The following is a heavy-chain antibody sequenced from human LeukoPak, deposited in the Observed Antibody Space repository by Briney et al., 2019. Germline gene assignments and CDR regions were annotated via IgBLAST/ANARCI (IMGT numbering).Heavy chain of an antibody. J-gene: IGHJ3*02. D-gene: IGHD1-26*01. V-gene: IGHV4-31*03. Sequence: PSETLSLTCTVSGGSISSGGYYWSWIRQHPGKGLEWTGYIYYSGSTYYNPSRKSRVTMSVDTSKNQFSLKLSSVTAADTAVYYCARGGSYMPSTPNDAFDIWGQGTMVTVSS. CDR2: IYYSGST. CDR3: ARGGSYMPSTPNDAFDI. CDR1: GGSISSGGYY.